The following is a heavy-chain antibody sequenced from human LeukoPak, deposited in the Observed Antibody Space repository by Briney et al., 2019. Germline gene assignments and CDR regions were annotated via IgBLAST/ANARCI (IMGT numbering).Heavy chain of an antibody. V-gene: IGHV1-3*01. CDR2: MNAGKGNT. Sequence: GASVKVSCRASGYILTNYAVHWVRQAPGQRLEWMGWMNAGKGNTRYSQIFQGRLTISWDTSANTAYMELNRLRSEDTAVYYCARDEVNYYGLDVWDQGTTVTVSS. CDR3: ARDEVNYYGLDV. D-gene: IGHD2-21*01. CDR1: GYILTNYA. J-gene: IGHJ6*02.